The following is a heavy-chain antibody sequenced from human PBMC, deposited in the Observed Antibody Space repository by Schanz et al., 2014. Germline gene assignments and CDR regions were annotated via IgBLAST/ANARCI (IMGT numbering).Heavy chain of an antibody. V-gene: IGHV3-23*04. Sequence: DVQLVESGGGLVQPGGSLRLSCAASGFTFENYAMSWVRQAPGKGLEWVCVISSSGTSTYYADSVKGRFTVSRVNSKNTLFLQLNRLRAEDTAVYFCAKTGGTYVHWYFDVWGRGTLATVSS. D-gene: IGHD1-26*01. CDR2: ISSSGTST. CDR3: AKTGGTYVHWYFDV. CDR1: GFTFENYA. J-gene: IGHJ2*01.